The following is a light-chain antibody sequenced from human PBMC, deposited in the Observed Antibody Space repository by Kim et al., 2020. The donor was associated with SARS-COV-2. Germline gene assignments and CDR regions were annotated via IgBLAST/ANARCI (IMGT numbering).Light chain of an antibody. V-gene: IGLV2-8*01. J-gene: IGLJ2*01. CDR2: EVS. Sequence: PGKSVPISCTGTSSDVGGYNYVSWYQQHPGKAPKLMIYEVSKRPSGVPDRFSGSKSGNTASLTVSGLQAEDEADYYCSSYAGSKVVFGGGTQLTVL. CDR1: SSDVGGYNY. CDR3: SSYAGSKVV.